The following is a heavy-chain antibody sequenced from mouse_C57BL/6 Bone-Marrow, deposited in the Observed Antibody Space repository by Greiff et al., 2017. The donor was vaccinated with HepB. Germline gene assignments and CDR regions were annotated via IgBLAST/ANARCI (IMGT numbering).Heavy chain of an antibody. V-gene: IGHV14-4*01. CDR1: GFNIKDDY. CDR2: IDPENGDT. J-gene: IGHJ2*01. CDR3: TTFSDCDD. Sequence: EVQLQQSGAELVRPGASVKLSCTASGFNIKDDYLHWVKQRPEQGLEWIGWIDPENGDTEYASKFQGKANITAATSANTAYLQLSSLTSEDTAVYYCTTFSDCDDWGQGTTLTVSS.